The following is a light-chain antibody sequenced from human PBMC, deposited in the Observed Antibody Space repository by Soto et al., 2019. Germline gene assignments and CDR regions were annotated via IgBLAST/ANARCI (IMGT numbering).Light chain of an antibody. Sequence: DIQMTQSPSSQSASVGDRVTITCRASQSISSYLNWYQQKPGKAPKLLIYAASSLQSGVPSRFSGSGSGTDFTLTISSLQPEDVATYYCQQANSFPWTFGQGTKVDIK. J-gene: IGKJ1*01. CDR2: AAS. CDR3: QQANSFPWT. CDR1: QSISSY. V-gene: IGKV1-39*01.